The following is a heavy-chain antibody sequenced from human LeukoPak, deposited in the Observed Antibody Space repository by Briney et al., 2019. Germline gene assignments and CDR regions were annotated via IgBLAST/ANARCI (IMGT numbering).Heavy chain of an antibody. V-gene: IGHV3-48*02. CDR2: ISGSSTTI. CDR1: GFTFSSYS. J-gene: IGHJ4*02. Sequence: GGSLRLSCAASGFTFSSYSMNWVRQAPGKGLEWVSYISGSSTTIYSADSVQGRFTISRDNAKSSLYLQMNSLRDEDTAVYYCARDSYGSSGYYYVSDYWGQGTLVTVSS. D-gene: IGHD3-22*01. CDR3: ARDSYGSSGYYYVSDY.